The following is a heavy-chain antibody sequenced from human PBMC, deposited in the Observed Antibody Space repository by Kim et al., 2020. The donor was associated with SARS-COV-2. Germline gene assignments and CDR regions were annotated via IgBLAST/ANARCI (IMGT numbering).Heavy chain of an antibody. D-gene: IGHD3-16*01. J-gene: IGHJ5*02. CDR3: TRDLATRPAGGYTWFDP. CDR1: GYTFTDFY. CDR2: INPNSGAT. V-gene: IGHV1-2*02. Sequence: ASVKVSCKASGYTFTDFYLHWVRQAPGQGLEWMGWINPNSGATNYAEKFQGRVTMTRDTSITTTYMEVSSLKSDDTALYFCTRDLATRPAGGYTWFDPWGQGTLITVSS.